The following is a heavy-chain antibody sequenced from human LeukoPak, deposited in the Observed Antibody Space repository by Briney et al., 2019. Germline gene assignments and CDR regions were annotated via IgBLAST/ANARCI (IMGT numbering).Heavy chain of an antibody. CDR1: GFIFSGYG. CDR3: ADRYSSS. V-gene: IGHV3-30*03. Sequence: GGSLRLSCAASGFIFSGYGMHWVRQAPGKGLEWVALISHDGANKFYTDSMKGRFTISRDNSKNTLYLQMNSLRAEDTAVYYCADRYSSSWGQGTLVTVSS. J-gene: IGHJ4*02. CDR2: ISHDGANK. D-gene: IGHD6-13*01.